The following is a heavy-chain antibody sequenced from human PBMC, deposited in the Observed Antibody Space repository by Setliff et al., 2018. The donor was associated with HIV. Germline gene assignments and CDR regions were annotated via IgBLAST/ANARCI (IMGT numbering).Heavy chain of an antibody. J-gene: IGHJ3*02. CDR2: IYYSGST. Sequence: SETLSLTCTVSGASISSTLYYWAWIRQPPGKRLEWIGSIYYSGSTYYNPSLKSRVTISVDTSKNQFSLRLSPVTAADTAVYYCARHSDFWSEDGFDIWGQGTMVTVSS. CDR3: ARHSDFWSEDGFDI. CDR1: GASISSTLYY. V-gene: IGHV4-39*01. D-gene: IGHD3-3*01.